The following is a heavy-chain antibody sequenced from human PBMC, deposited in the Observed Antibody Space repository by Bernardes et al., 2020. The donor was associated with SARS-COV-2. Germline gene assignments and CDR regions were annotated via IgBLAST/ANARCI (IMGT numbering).Heavy chain of an antibody. J-gene: IGHJ4*02. CDR2: INHSGST. CDR3: ARAGGWWNGDYFDY. Sequence: SETLSLTCAVYGGSFSGYYWSWIRQPPGKGLEWIGEINHSGSTNYNPSLKSRVTISVDTSKNQFSLKLSSVTAADTAVYYCARAGGWWNGDYFDYWGQGTLVTVSS. CDR1: GGSFSGYY. D-gene: IGHD1-1*01. V-gene: IGHV4-34*01.